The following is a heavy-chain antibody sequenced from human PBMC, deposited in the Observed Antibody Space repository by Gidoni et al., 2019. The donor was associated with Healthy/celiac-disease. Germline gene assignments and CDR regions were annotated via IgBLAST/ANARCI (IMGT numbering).Heavy chain of an antibody. CDR2: SKSKTEGGTK. J-gene: IGHJ6*02. V-gene: IGHV3-15*01. CDR1: VFTCINSG. Sequence: EVQLVESGGGLVKPVGSLRLLCTAPVFTCINSGMHGVSQGPGKGLEWVGRSKSKTEGGTKDYAAAVKGRLTISRDDSKNTLYLQRNSLKTEETAVYYCTTDRRIGHYDSSGYYYYYHGMDVWGQGTTVTVSS. CDR3: TTDRRIGHYDSSGYYYYYHGMDV. D-gene: IGHD3-22*01.